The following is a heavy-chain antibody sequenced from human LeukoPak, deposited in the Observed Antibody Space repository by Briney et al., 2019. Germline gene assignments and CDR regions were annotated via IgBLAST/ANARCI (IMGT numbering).Heavy chain of an antibody. V-gene: IGHV4-4*07. CDR2: IYTSGDT. J-gene: IGHJ3*02. D-gene: IGHD6-19*01. CDR1: GDSISGYY. Sequence: SETLSLTCTVSGDSISGYYWSWVRQPAGKGLEWIGRIYTSGDTNYSPSLKSRVTLSLDTSKSQFSLRLSSVTAADTAVYYCARHKREIAVAGLNAFDIWGQGTMVTVSS. CDR3: ARHKREIAVAGLNAFDI.